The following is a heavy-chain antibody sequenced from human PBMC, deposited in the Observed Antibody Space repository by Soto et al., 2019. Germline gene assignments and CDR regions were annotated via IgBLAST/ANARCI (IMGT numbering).Heavy chain of an antibody. CDR2: INAGNGNT. CDR1: GYTFSSYT. CDR3: ASPSYGSGSYY. J-gene: IGHJ4*02. Sequence: QVQLVQSGAEVKKPGASVKVSCRASGYTFSSYTLHWVRQARGQRLEWMGWINAGNGNTKYSQKFQGRVTFTRDTSASTAYMELSSLRSEDTAVYYCASPSYGSGSYYWGQGTLVTVSS. V-gene: IGHV1-3*01. D-gene: IGHD3-10*01.